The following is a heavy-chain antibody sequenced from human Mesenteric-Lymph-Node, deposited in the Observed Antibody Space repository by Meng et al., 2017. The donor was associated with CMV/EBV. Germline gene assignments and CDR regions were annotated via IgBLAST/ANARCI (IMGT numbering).Heavy chain of an antibody. CDR1: GFTLDRYR. J-gene: IGHJ4*02. D-gene: IGHD7-27*01. CDR2: ISSHSTTI. V-gene: IGHV3-48*04. CDR3: ARDLTEWGSYFFDY. Sequence: GESLKISCAASGFTLDRYRMNWVRQAPGKGLEWVSDISSHSTTIYYADSVKGRFTIPRDNAKNSLFLQMNNLRAEDTAVYFCARDLTEWGSYFFDYWGQGTLVTVSS.